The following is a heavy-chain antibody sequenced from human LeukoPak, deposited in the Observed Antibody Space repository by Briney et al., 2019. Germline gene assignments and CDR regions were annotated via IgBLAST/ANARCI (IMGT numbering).Heavy chain of an antibody. CDR2: IIPIFGTA. J-gene: IGHJ4*02. CDR1: GGTFSSYA. D-gene: IGHD1-26*01. CDR3: ARGATIVGATYFDY. Sequence: AASVKVSCKASGGTFSSYAISWVRQAPGQGLEWMGGIIPIFGTANYAQKFQGRVTITTDESTSTAYMELSSLRSEDPAVYYCARGATIVGATYFDYWGQGTLVTVSS. V-gene: IGHV1-69*05.